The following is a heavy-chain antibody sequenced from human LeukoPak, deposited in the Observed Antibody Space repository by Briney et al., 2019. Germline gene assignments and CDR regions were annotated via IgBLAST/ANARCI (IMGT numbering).Heavy chain of an antibody. V-gene: IGHV3-20*04. J-gene: IGHJ4*02. D-gene: IGHD1-26*01. CDR1: GFTFSSYS. CDR2: INWNGGST. Sequence: GGSLRLSCAASGFTFSSYSMNWVRQAPGKGLEWVSGINWNGGSTAYADSVKGRFTISRDNAKNSLYLQMSSLRAEDTALYYCARESGGSYYGTSDYWGQGTLVTVSS. CDR3: ARESGGSYYGTSDY.